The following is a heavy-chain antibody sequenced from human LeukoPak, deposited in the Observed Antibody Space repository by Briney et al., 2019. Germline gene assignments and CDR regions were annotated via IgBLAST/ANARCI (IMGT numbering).Heavy chain of an antibody. J-gene: IGHJ4*02. CDR3: ARDTPFDGYNAGYFDY. CDR1: GFTFSSYS. Sequence: GGSLRLSCAASGFTFSSYSMNWVRQAPGKGLEWVSSISSSSSYIYYADSVKGRFTISRDNAKNSLYLQMNSLRAEDTAVYYCARDTPFDGYNAGYFDYWGQGTLVTVSS. D-gene: IGHD5-24*01. CDR2: ISSSSSYI. V-gene: IGHV3-21*01.